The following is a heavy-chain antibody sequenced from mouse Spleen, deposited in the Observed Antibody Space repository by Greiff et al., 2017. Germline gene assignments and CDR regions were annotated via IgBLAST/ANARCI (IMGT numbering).Heavy chain of an antibody. V-gene: IGHV1-54*03. J-gene: IGHJ2*01. D-gene: IGHD2-1*01. Sequence: VQRVESGAELVRPGTSVKVSCKASGYAFTNYLIEWVQQRPGQGLEWIGVINPGSGGTNYNEKFKGKATLTADKSSSTAYMQLSSLTSDDSAVYFCARDGKGFDYWGQGTTLTVSS. CDR1: GYAFTNYL. CDR3: ARDGKGFDY. CDR2: INPGSGGT.